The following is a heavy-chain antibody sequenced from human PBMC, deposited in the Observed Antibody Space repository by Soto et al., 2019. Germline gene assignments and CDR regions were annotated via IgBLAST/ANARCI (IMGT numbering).Heavy chain of an antibody. V-gene: IGHV3-7*01. CDR1: GFTFSSYW. CDR3: ASKNSHYCYYSMDV. Sequence: EVQLVESGGGLVQPGGSLRLSCAASGFTFSSYWMSWVRQAPGKGLEWVANIKQDGSEKYYVDSVKGRFTISRDNAKNSMYLQMHSLRAEYTAVYYCASKNSHYCYYSMDVWGKGTTVTVSS. J-gene: IGHJ6*03. D-gene: IGHD1-7*01. CDR2: IKQDGSEK.